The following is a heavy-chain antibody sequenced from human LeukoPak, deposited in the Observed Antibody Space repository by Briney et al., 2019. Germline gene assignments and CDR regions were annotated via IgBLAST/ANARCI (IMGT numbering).Heavy chain of an antibody. CDR2: IWYDGSNK. Sequence: GGSLRLSCAASGFTFSSYGMHWVRQAPGKGLEWVAVIWYDGSNKYYADSVKGRFTISRDNSKNTLYLQMNSLRAEDTAVYYCARDPGMAARRDYYMDVWGKGTTVTVSS. D-gene: IGHD3-10*01. J-gene: IGHJ6*03. CDR3: ARDPGMAARRDYYMDV. CDR1: GFTFSSYG. V-gene: IGHV3-33*01.